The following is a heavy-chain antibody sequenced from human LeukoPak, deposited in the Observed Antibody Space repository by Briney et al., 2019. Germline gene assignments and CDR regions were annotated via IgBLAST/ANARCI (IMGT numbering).Heavy chain of an antibody. J-gene: IGHJ4*02. V-gene: IGHV3-48*02. CDR3: AKDSAYYWFDY. D-gene: IGHD3-9*01. CDR1: GFTLSSYS. CDR2: IISVTTTI. Sequence: GGSLRLTCAASGFTLSSYSMNWVRQAPGKGLEWISYIISVTTTIYYADSVKGRFTISRDSAKNSLYLQMNSLGDEDTAVYCCAKDSAYYWFDYWGQGTLVTVSS.